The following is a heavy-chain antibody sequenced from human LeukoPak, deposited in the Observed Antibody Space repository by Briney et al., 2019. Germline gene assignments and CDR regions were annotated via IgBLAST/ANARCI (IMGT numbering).Heavy chain of an antibody. V-gene: IGHV3-23*01. Sequence: GGSLRLSCAASGFTFSSYAMSWVRQAPGKGLEWVSAISGSAVSTYYADSVKGRFTISRDNSKNTLYLQMNSLRVEDTAVYYCAKAVPKAVVTPSFDYWGQGTLVTVSS. D-gene: IGHD4-23*01. J-gene: IGHJ4*02. CDR1: GFTFSSYA. CDR3: AKAVPKAVVTPSFDY. CDR2: ISGSAVST.